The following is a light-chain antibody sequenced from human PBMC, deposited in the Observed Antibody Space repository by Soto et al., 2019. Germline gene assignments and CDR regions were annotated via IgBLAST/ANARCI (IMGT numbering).Light chain of an antibody. CDR2: GAS. V-gene: IGKV3-20*01. CDR3: QQYNNWPRT. J-gene: IGKJ1*01. Sequence: IVLTQSPGTRSLSPGERATLSCRASQSVSSSYLAWYQQKPGQAPRLLIYGASSRATGIPDRFSGSGSGTEFTLTISSLQSEDFAVYYCQQYNNWPRTFGQGTKVDIK. CDR1: QSVSSSY.